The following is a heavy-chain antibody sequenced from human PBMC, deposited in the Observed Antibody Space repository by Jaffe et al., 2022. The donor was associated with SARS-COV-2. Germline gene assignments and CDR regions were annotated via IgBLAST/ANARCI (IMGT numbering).Heavy chain of an antibody. J-gene: IGHJ4*02. CDR3: AKGIRPITIFCLEY. D-gene: IGHD3-9*01. CDR2: ISGTGGST. V-gene: IGHV3-23*04. CDR1: GFTFSNYG. Sequence: EVQLVESGGGLAQPGGSLRLSCAASGFTFSNYGMTWVRQAPGKGLEWVSTISGTGGSTSYANSVMGRFTISRENSKNTLYLQMNSLRAEDTAVYYCAKGIRPITIFCLEYWGQGTLVTVSS.